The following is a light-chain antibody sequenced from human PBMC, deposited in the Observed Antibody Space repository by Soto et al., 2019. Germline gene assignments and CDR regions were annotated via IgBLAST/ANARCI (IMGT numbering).Light chain of an antibody. J-gene: IGKJ1*01. CDR3: QQRSNWPWT. Sequence: EIVLTQSPGTLSLSPGARAPLSCRASQSVSSYLGWYQQKPGQAPRLLIYDASNRATGIPARFSGSGSGTDFTLTISSLEPEDFAVYYCQQRSNWPWTFGQGTKVDIK. CDR2: DAS. V-gene: IGKV3-11*01. CDR1: QSVSSY.